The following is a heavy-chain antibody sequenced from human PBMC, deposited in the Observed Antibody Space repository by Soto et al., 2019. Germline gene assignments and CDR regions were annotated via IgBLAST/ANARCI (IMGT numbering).Heavy chain of an antibody. D-gene: IGHD6-6*01. Sequence: QVQLVQSGAEVKKPGSSVKVSCTASGGTFSSYAISWVRQAPGQGLEWMGGIIPIFGTANYAQKFQGRVTITADESTSTAYMELSSLRSEDTAVYYCASHGRQLVDYYYGMDVWGQGTTVTVSS. CDR3: ASHGRQLVDYYYGMDV. CDR1: GGTFSSYA. J-gene: IGHJ6*02. V-gene: IGHV1-69*12. CDR2: IIPIFGTA.